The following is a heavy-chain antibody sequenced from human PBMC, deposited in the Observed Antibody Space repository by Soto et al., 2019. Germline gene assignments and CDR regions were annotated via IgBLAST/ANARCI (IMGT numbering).Heavy chain of an antibody. Sequence: PVGSLRLSCAASGFTFSSYAMHWVRQAPGKGLEWVAVISYDGSNKYYADSVKGRFTISRDNSKNTLYLQMNSLRAEDTAVYYCARGRSITTYYGMDVWGQGTTVTVSS. CDR3: ARGRSITTYYGMDV. CDR1: GFTFSSYA. J-gene: IGHJ6*02. CDR2: ISYDGSNK. V-gene: IGHV3-30-3*01. D-gene: IGHD3-3*01.